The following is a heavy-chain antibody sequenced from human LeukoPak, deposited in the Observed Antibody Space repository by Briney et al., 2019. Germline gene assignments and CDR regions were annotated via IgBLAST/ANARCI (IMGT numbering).Heavy chain of an antibody. CDR2: ISSSGSTI. V-gene: IGHV3-11*01. Sequence: SGGSLRLSCAASGFTFSDYYMSCIRQAPGKGLEWVSYISSSGSTIYYADSVKGRFTISRDNAKNSLYLQMNSLRAEDTAVYYCARGSTYYDFWSGYHDAFDIWGQGTMVTVSS. J-gene: IGHJ3*02. D-gene: IGHD3-3*01. CDR1: GFTFSDYY. CDR3: ARGSTYYDFWSGYHDAFDI.